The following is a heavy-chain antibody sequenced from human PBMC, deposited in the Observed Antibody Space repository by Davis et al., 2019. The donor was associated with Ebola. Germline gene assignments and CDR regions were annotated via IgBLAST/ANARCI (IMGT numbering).Heavy chain of an antibody. D-gene: IGHD3-3*01. Sequence: MPGGSLRLSCAVYGGSFSDYFWSWIRQPPEKGLEWIGEISHHNGYTNYNPSLRSRVAISADSSKNQFSLEINSVTAADTAIYYCARTRSGYLTLSPFESWDQGVLVTVSS. V-gene: IGHV4-34*01. CDR2: ISHHNGYT. CDR3: ARTRSGYLTLSPFES. J-gene: IGHJ5*01. CDR1: GGSFSDYF.